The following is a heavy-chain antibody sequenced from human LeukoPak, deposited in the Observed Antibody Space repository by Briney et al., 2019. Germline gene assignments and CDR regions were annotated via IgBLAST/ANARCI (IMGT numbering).Heavy chain of an antibody. V-gene: IGHV3-23*01. J-gene: IGHJ4*02. CDR2: ISGSGGST. CDR3: AKVTNYYDSSGYSAYKDY. Sequence: GGSLRLSCAASGFTFSSYAMSWVRQAPGKGLEWGSAISGSGGSTYYADSVKGRFTISRDNYKNTLYLQMNSLRAEDTAVYYCAKVTNYYDSSGYSAYKDYWGQGTLVTVSS. CDR1: GFTFSSYA. D-gene: IGHD3-22*01.